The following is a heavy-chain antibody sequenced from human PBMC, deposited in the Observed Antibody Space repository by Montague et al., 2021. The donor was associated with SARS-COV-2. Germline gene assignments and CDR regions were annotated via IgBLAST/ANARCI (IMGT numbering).Heavy chain of an antibody. D-gene: IGHD3-16*01. V-gene: IGHV6-1*01. Sequence: CAISGDSVAEDRGSWNGNRQSPSRGLDYVCRTHYGSRWFDHYEVSMKGRISIKADTSKNQFSLQLDSVTPEDTAVYYCARGDGLGPYTGYAFDIWGQGTLVTVSS. J-gene: IGHJ3*02. CDR1: GDSVAEDRGS. CDR2: THYGSRWFD. CDR3: ARGDGLGPYTGYAFDI.